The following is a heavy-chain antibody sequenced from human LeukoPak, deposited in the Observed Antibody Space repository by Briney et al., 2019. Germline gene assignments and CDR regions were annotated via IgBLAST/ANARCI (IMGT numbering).Heavy chain of an antibody. CDR3: AKSLGVGGYTRYKGFDQ. CDR2: NSNSDGST. CDR1: GFTFSSYA. D-gene: IGHD5-24*01. V-gene: IGHV3-23*01. J-gene: IGHJ4*02. Sequence: GGSLRLSCAASGFTFSSYAMNGVREAPGKGLEWDSRNSNSDGSTYYADLVKGRFTISRDNSKNTLHLQMNSLRAEDTAVYYCAKSLGVGGYTRYKGFDQWGQGTLVTVSS.